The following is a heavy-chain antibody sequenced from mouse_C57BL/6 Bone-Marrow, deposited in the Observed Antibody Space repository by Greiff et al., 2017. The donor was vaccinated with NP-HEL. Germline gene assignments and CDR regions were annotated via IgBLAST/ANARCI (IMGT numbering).Heavy chain of an antibody. CDR3: TTSYDGYYAMDY. CDR1: GFNIKDDY. CDR2: IDPENGDT. V-gene: IGHV14-4*01. D-gene: IGHD2-3*01. Sequence: LVESGAELVRPGASVKLSCTASGFNIKDDYMHWVKQRPEQGLEWIGWIDPENGDTEYASKFQGKATITADTSSNTAYLQLSSLTSEDTAVYYCTTSYDGYYAMDYWGQGTSVTVSS. J-gene: IGHJ4*01.